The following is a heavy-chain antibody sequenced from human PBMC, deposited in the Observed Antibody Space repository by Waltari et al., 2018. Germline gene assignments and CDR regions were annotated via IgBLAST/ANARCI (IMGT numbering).Heavy chain of an antibody. Sequence: VQLVESGGGVVQPGRSLRLSCAASGFTFKTYGMHWVRQAPGKGLEWVGVISDDGSSQNYGDSVKGRFTISRDNSKSTLYLQMNSLRGEDTAAYYCAREAPFGVVSSFDYWGQGILATVSS. V-gene: IGHV3-33*01. CDR1: GFTFKTYG. CDR3: AREAPFGVVSSFDY. CDR2: ISDDGSSQ. J-gene: IGHJ4*02. D-gene: IGHD3-3*01.